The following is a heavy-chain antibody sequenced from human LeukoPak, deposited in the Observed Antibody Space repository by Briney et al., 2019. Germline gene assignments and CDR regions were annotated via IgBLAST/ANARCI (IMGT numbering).Heavy chain of an antibody. CDR2: ISGSGGST. D-gene: IGHD3-10*01. J-gene: IGHJ4*02. V-gene: IGHV3-23*01. Sequence: PGGSLRLSCAASGFTFSSYSMSWVRQAPGKGLEWVSAISGSGGSTYYADSVKGRFTISRDNSKNTLYLQMNSLRAEDTAVYYCAQLWFGDHNYFDYWGQGTLVTVSS. CDR3: AQLWFGDHNYFDY. CDR1: GFTFSSYS.